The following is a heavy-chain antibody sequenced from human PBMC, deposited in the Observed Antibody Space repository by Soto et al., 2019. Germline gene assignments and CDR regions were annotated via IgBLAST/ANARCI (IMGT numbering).Heavy chain of an antibody. V-gene: IGHV3-23*01. D-gene: IGHD2-15*01. CDR2: ISSNGGSA. CDR3: ARGYCSAVGCYVHYYYGFDV. CDR1: GFTFRNYA. Sequence: QTGGSLRLSCAAAGFTFRNYAMNWVRQAPGKGLELVSSISSNGGSAYYADSVTGRFTISRDNSKNTLYLQMNSLRADDTAVYYCARGYCSAVGCYVHYYYGFDVWGQGTTVTVSS. J-gene: IGHJ6*02.